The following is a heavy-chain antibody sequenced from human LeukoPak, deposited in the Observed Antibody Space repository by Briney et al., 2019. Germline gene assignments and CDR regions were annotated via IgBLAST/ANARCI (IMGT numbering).Heavy chain of an antibody. V-gene: IGHV3-74*01. Sequence: GGSLRLSCAASGFTISGFWMHWVRQVPGEGLVWVARMNSAGTTINYADSVKGRFTISRDNVRNTLHLQMDNLSLEDTAVYFCIREVQVRASASLGLWGRGTLVTVS. CDR3: IREVQVRASASLGL. D-gene: IGHD1-1*01. CDR1: GFTISGFW. J-gene: IGHJ4*01. CDR2: MNSAGTTI.